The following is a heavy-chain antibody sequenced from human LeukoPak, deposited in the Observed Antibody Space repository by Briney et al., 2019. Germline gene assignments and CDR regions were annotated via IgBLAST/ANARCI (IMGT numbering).Heavy chain of an antibody. CDR3: ARGARSHYYYYGMDV. J-gene: IGHJ6*02. CDR2: IWYDGSNK. D-gene: IGHD6-6*01. Sequence: GGSLRLSCAASGFTFSSYGMHWVRQAPGKGLEWVAVIWYDGSNKYYADSVKGRSTISRDNSKNTLYLQMNSLRAEDTAVYYCARGARSHYYYYGMDVWGQGTTVTVSS. V-gene: IGHV3-33*01. CDR1: GFTFSSYG.